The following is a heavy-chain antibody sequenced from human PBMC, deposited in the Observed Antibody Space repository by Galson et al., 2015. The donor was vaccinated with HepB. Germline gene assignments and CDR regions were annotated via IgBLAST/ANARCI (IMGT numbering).Heavy chain of an antibody. CDR2: IDPSDSYT. CDR1: GYTFSAFW. D-gene: IGHD1-14*01. V-gene: IGHV5-10-1*01. J-gene: IGHJ4*02. Sequence: QSGAEVKKPGESLRISCTASGYTFSAFWITWGRQIPGKGLVWMGRIDPSDSYTDYSPSFRAPVTISANKSITTAYLQWSGLTASDTARYYCASRHSSFRSGAWYNVSDYWGQGTLVTVSS. CDR3: ASRHSSFRSGAWYNVSDY.